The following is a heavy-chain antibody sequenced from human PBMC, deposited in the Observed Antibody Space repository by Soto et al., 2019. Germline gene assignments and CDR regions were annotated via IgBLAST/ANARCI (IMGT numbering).Heavy chain of an antibody. CDR2: IYSGGST. CDR1: GFTFSSNY. CDR3: ARDRRIRWRYYDYCVVV. Sequence: GGSLRLSCAASGFTFSSNYMSWVRQAPGKGLEWVSVIYSGGSTYYADSVKGRFTISRDNSKNTLYLQMNSLRAEDTAVYYCARDRRIRWRYYDYCVVVWGKGITVSVP. J-gene: IGHJ6*03. V-gene: IGHV3-66*01.